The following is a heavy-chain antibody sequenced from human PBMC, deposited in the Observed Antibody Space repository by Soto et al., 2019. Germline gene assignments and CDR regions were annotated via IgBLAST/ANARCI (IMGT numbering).Heavy chain of an antibody. CDR2: ISYDGSNK. CDR3: AREGVGATYY. V-gene: IGHV3-30-3*01. CDR1: GFTFSSYA. J-gene: IGHJ4*02. D-gene: IGHD1-26*01. Sequence: QVQLVESGGGVVQPGRSLRLSCAASGFTFSSYAMHWVRQAPGKGLEWVAVISYDGSNKYYADSVKGRFTISRDNSKNTLYLQMNSLRAEDTAVYYCAREGVGATYYWGQGTLVTVSS.